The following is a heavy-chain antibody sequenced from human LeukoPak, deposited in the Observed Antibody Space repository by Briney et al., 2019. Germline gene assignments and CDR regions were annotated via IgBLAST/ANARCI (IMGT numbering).Heavy chain of an antibody. CDR1: GFTFSSYA. V-gene: IGHV3-30-3*01. D-gene: IGHD4-17*01. Sequence: GRSLRLSCAASGFTFSSYAMHWVRQAPGKGLEWVAVISYDGSNKYYADSVKGRFTISRDNSKNTLYLQMNSLRAEDTVVYYCARDYGADAFDIWGQGTMVTVSS. CDR2: ISYDGSNK. CDR3: ARDYGADAFDI. J-gene: IGHJ3*02.